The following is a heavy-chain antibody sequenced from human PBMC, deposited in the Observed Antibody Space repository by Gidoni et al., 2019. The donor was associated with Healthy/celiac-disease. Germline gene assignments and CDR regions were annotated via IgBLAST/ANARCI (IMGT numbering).Heavy chain of an antibody. Sequence: QVQLQESGPGLVNPSQTLSLTCTVPVASIRSGSYYWRWIRPPAGKGLEWIGRIYTSGSTNYNPSLKSRVTISVDTSKNQFSLKLSSVTAADTAVYYCAASIAARRYYFDYWGQGTLVTVSS. V-gene: IGHV4-61*02. D-gene: IGHD6-6*01. CDR1: VASIRSGSYY. CDR2: IYTSGST. J-gene: IGHJ4*02. CDR3: AASIAARRYYFDY.